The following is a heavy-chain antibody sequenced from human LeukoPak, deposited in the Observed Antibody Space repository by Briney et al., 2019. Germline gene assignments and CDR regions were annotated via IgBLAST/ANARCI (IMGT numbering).Heavy chain of an antibody. CDR3: ARDESSSWYSPDLVDI. CDR1: GGTFSSYA. D-gene: IGHD6-13*01. V-gene: IGHV1-18*01. Sequence: ASVKVSCKASGGTFSSYAISWVRQAPGQGLEWMGRISAYNGNTNYAQKLQGRVTMTTDTSTSTAYMELRSLRSEDTAVYYCARDESSSWYSPDLVDIWGQGTMVTVSS. J-gene: IGHJ3*02. CDR2: ISAYNGNT.